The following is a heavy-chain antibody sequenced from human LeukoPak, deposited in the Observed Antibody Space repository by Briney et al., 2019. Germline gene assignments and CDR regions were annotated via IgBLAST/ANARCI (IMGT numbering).Heavy chain of an antibody. CDR2: IFYRGAT. CDR3: ARARDWSAGSWFDP. D-gene: IGHD3/OR15-3a*01. CDR1: GGFISSYY. V-gene: IGHV4-59*01. Sequence: SETLSLTCIVSGGFISSYYWNWIRQPPGKGLEWIGNIFYRGATNYNPSLKSRVTMSVDTSKNQFSLKLGSATAADTAMYYCARARDWSAGSWFDPWGQGILVTVSS. J-gene: IGHJ5*02.